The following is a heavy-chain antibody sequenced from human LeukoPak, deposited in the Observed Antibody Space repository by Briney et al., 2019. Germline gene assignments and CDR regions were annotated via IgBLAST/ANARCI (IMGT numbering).Heavy chain of an antibody. J-gene: IGHJ4*02. V-gene: IGHV1-18*01. CDR2: ISAYTGNT. CDR1: GYTFTSYG. D-gene: IGHD6-25*01. CDR3: AKDESPRIAADNY. Sequence: GASVKVSCKASGYTFTSYGISWVRQAPGQGLEWMGWISAYTGNTNYAQRFQGRVTMTTDTSTSTAYMELRSLGSDDTAVYYCAKDESPRIAADNYWGQGTLVTVSS.